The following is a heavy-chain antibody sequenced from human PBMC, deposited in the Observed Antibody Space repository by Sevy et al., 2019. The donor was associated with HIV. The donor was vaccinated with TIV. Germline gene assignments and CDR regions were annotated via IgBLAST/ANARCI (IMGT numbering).Heavy chain of an antibody. J-gene: IGHJ4*02. Sequence: ASVKVSCKSSGYTFTTYDINWVRQATGQGLEWMGWMNPNSGNTGYAQKFQGRVTMTSNTSINTAYMELSSLRSEDTAVYYCARIDSSGSMGNFDYWGQGTLVTVSS. CDR3: ARIDSSGSMGNFDY. D-gene: IGHD3-22*01. CDR2: MNPNSGNT. CDR1: GYTFTTYD. V-gene: IGHV1-8*01.